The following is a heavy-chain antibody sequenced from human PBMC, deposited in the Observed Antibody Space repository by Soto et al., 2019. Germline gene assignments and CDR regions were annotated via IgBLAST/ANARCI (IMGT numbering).Heavy chain of an antibody. J-gene: IGHJ6*03. CDR1: GFTFSSYS. Sequence: GGSLRLSCAASGFTFSSYSMNWVRQAPGKGLEWVSYISSSSSTIYYADSVKGRFTISRDNAKNSLYLQMNSLRAEDTAVYYCARDSPNYDYIWGSYRSDYYYYMDVWGKGTTVTVSS. V-gene: IGHV3-48*01. D-gene: IGHD3-16*02. CDR2: ISSSSSTI. CDR3: ARDSPNYDYIWGSYRSDYYYYMDV.